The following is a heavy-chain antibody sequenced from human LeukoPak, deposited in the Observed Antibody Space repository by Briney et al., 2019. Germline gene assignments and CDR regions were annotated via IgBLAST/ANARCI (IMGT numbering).Heavy chain of an antibody. V-gene: IGHV3-33*01. Sequence: GGSLRLSCAASGFTFSSYGMHWVRQAPGKGLEWVAVIWHDGSNEYYSDSVKGRFTISRDNAKNSLYLQMNSLRAEDTAVYYCARLWYSSSSVDILRPDYWGQGTLVTVSS. D-gene: IGHD6-6*01. CDR1: GFTFSSYG. J-gene: IGHJ4*02. CDR3: ARLWYSSSSVDILRPDY. CDR2: IWHDGSNE.